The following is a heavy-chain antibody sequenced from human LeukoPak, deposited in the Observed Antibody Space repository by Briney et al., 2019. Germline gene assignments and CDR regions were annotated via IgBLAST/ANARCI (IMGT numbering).Heavy chain of an antibody. V-gene: IGHV4-59*01. Sequence: PSETLSLTCTVSGGSISSYYWSWIRQPPGKGLEWIGYIQYSGSTNYNPSLKSRVTISKDTSKNQISLQLSSVTAADTAIYYCASQISWQPYFDSWGQGTLVTVSS. D-gene: IGHD6-13*01. J-gene: IGHJ4*02. CDR3: ASQISWQPYFDS. CDR2: IQYSGST. CDR1: GGSISSYY.